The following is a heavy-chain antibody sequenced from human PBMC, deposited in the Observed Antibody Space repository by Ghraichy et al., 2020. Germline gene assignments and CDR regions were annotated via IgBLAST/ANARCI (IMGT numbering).Heavy chain of an antibody. V-gene: IGHV4-59*01. D-gene: IGHD3-22*01. CDR1: GGSISSYY. CDR2: IYYSGST. Sequence: SETLSLTCTVSGGSISSYYWSWIRQPPGKGLEWIGYIYYSGSTKYNPYLKSRVTISVDTSKNQFSLKLSSVTAADTAVYYCARELYYYDSSGPVFDYWGQGTLVSVSS. J-gene: IGHJ4*02. CDR3: ARELYYYDSSGPVFDY.